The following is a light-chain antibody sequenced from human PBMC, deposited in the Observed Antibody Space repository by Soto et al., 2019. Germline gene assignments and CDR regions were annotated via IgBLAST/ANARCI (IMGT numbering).Light chain of an antibody. CDR3: SSYTSSSTYV. V-gene: IGLV2-14*01. CDR1: SIDVGGYNY. Sequence: LTQPASVSGSPGQSVTSSCTVTSIDVGGYNYVSWYQQHPGKAPKLMIYEVSNRPSGVSNRFSGSKSGNTASLTISGLQAEDEADYYCSSYTSSSTYVFGTGTKVTVL. J-gene: IGLJ1*01. CDR2: EVS.